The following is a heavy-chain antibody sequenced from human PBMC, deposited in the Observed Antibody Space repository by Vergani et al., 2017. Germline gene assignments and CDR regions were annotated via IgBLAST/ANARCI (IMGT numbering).Heavy chain of an antibody. Sequence: QVQLVESGGGEVQPGRSLRLSCSAAGFPFSDYVVHWVRQAPGKGLEWVSVISYDGNKKNYADSVKGRFTISRDNSKNTLYLEMNALRAEDTAVYYCARDFLTRVTTLDYYYRGVWGKGTTVTVSS. CDR2: ISYDGNKK. CDR1: GFPFSDYV. V-gene: IGHV3-30*03. CDR3: ARDFLTRVTTLDYYYRGV. D-gene: IGHD1-1*01. J-gene: IGHJ6*03.